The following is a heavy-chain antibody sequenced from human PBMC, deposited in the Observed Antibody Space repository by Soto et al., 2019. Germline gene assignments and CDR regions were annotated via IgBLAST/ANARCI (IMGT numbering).Heavy chain of an antibody. V-gene: IGHV3-23*01. CDR3: AKGGRGFYWYFDL. D-gene: IGHD3-16*01. CDR1: GFTFSSYA. Sequence: PGGSLRLSCAASGFTFSSYAMSWVRQAPGKGLEWVSAISGSGGSTYYADSVKGRLTISRDNSKNTLYLQMNSLRAEDTAVYYCAKGGRGFYWYFDLWGRGTLVTVSS. J-gene: IGHJ2*01. CDR2: ISGSGGST.